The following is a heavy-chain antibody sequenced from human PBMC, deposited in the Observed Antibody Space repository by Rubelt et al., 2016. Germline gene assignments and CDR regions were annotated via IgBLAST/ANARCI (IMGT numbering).Heavy chain of an antibody. V-gene: IGHV3-7*01. CDR3: PTGGFDY. Sequence: VRQAPGKGLEWVANIKQDGSEKYYVDSVKGRFTISRDNSKNTLYLQMNNLRGEDTAVYFCPTGGFDYWGQGTLVTVSS. CDR2: IKQDGSEK. J-gene: IGHJ4*02. D-gene: IGHD3-16*01.